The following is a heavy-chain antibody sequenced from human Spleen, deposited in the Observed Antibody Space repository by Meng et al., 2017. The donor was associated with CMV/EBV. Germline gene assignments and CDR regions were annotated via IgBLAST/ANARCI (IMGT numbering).Heavy chain of an antibody. D-gene: IGHD3-10*01. V-gene: IGHV1-69*05. CDR3: AREGMMVRGWRASSFDY. CDR1: GGTFSSYA. Sequence: SVKVSCKASGGTFSSYAISWVRQAPGQGLKWMGGIIPIFSTANYAQKFQGRVTITTDESTSTAYMELSSLRSEDTAVYYCAREGMMVRGWRASSFDYWGQGILVTVSS. J-gene: IGHJ4*02. CDR2: IIPIFSTA.